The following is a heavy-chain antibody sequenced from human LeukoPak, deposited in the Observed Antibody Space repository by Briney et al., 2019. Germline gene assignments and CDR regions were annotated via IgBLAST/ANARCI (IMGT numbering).Heavy chain of an antibody. D-gene: IGHD2-8*01. Sequence: PSETLSLTCTVSGGSIRSFYWSWIRQPPGKGLEWIGYIYYSGTTNSNPSLKSRDTISVDTAKSQFSLKLNSVTAADTAVYYCARTRTDIGQMVYESYFDLWGRGTLVTVSS. V-gene: IGHV4-59*01. CDR3: ARTRTDIGQMVYESYFDL. CDR1: GGSIRSFY. J-gene: IGHJ2*01. CDR2: IYYSGTT.